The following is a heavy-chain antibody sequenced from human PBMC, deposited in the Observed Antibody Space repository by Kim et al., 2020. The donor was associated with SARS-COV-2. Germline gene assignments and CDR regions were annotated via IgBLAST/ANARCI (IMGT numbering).Heavy chain of an antibody. J-gene: IGHJ6*02. CDR3: ASLPAAAYYYYYGMDV. D-gene: IGHD2-2*01. Sequence: QKFQGRVTMTEDTSTDTAYIELSSLRSEDTAVYYCASLPAAAYYYYYGMDVWGQGTTVTVSS. V-gene: IGHV1-24*01.